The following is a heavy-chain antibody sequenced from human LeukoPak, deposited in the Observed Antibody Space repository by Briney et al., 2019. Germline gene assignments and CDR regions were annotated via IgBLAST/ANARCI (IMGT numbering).Heavy chain of an antibody. CDR1: GGSISSYY. Sequence: SETLSLTCTVSGGSISSYYWSWIRQPPGKGLEWIGYIYYSGSTNYNPSLKSRVTISVDTSKNQFSLKLSSVTAADTAVYYCARNYCSSTSCYTEGFDYWGQGTLVTVSS. J-gene: IGHJ4*02. V-gene: IGHV4-59*08. CDR3: ARNYCSSTSCYTEGFDY. D-gene: IGHD2-2*02. CDR2: IYYSGST.